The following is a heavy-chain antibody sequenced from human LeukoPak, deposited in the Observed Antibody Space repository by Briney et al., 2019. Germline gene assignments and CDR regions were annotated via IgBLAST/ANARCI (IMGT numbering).Heavy chain of an antibody. Sequence: SQTLSLTCTVSGGSISSGGYYWSWIRQHPGKGLEWIGYIYYSGSTYYNPSLKSRVTISVDRSKNQFSLKLSSVTAADTAVHYCARGIAVAGMGWFDPWGQGTLVTVSS. CDR3: ARGIAVAGMGWFDP. CDR2: IYYSGST. J-gene: IGHJ5*02. CDR1: GGSISSGGYY. V-gene: IGHV4-31*03. D-gene: IGHD6-19*01.